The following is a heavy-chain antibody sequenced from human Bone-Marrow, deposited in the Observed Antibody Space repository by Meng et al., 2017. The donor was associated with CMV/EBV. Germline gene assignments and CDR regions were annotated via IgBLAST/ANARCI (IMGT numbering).Heavy chain of an antibody. CDR1: GFTFDNYA. CDR2: ISSSSSYI. CDR3: AREDTIGGGFWSGYTTTYYYYGMDV. J-gene: IGHJ6*02. Sequence: GGSLRLSCSASGFTFDNYAMSWVRQAPGKGLEWVSSISSSSSYINYADSVKGRFTISRDSAKNSLYLQMNSLRAEDTAVYYCAREDTIGGGFWSGYTTTYYYYGMDVWGQGTTVTVSS. D-gene: IGHD3-3*01. V-gene: IGHV3-21*01.